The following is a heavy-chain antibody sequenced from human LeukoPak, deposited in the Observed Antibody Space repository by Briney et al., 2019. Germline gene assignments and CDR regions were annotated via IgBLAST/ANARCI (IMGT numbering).Heavy chain of an antibody. D-gene: IGHD3-10*01. CDR3: AISSGSYYDYFDY. V-gene: IGHV3-23*01. CDR1: GFTFRSFG. CDR2: ISGSGGST. Sequence: GGSLRLSCAASGFTFRSFGMHWVRQAPGKGLEWVSAISGSGGSTYYADSVKGRFTISRDNSKNTLYLQMNSLRAEDTAVYYCAISSGSYYDYFDYWGQGTLVTVSS. J-gene: IGHJ4*02.